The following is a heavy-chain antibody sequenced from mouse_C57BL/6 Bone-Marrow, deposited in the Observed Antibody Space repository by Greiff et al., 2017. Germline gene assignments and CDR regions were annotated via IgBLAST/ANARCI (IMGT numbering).Heavy chain of an antibody. CDR3: ARSEGYGYDEGPFAY. Sequence: QVQLKQSGAELVKPGASVKMSCKASGYTFTSYWITWVKQRPGQGLEWIGYIYPGSGSTNYNEKFKSKATLTVDTSSSTAYMQLSSLTSEDSAVYYCARSEGYGYDEGPFAYWGQGTLVTVSA. J-gene: IGHJ3*01. V-gene: IGHV1-55*01. CDR2: IYPGSGST. D-gene: IGHD2-2*01. CDR1: GYTFTSYW.